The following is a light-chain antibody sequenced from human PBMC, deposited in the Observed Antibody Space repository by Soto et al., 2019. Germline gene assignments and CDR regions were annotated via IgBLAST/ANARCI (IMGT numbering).Light chain of an antibody. J-gene: IGLJ1*01. CDR1: SSDVGGYNY. CDR2: DVS. Sequence: QSVLTQPASVSGSPGQSITISCTGTSSDVGGYNYVSWYQHHPRKAPKLMIYDVSNRPSGVSNRFSGSKSDNTASLIISGLQAEDEADYYCSSYTSSSPLSTYVFGTGTKLTVL. CDR3: SSYTSSSPLSTYV. V-gene: IGLV2-14*03.